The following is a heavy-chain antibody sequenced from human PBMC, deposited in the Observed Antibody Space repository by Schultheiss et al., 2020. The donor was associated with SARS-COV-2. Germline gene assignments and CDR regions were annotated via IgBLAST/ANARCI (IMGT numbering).Heavy chain of an antibody. Sequence: GGSLRLSCAASGFTFSSYDMHWVRQATGKGLEWVSAISGSGGSTYYADSVKGRFTISRDNAKNSLYLQMNSLRAEDTAVYYCARNAGRRYPFDYWGQGTLVTVSS. CDR3: ARNAGRRYPFDY. D-gene: IGHD1-1*01. CDR2: ISGSGGST. J-gene: IGHJ4*02. V-gene: IGHV3-21*01. CDR1: GFTFSSYD.